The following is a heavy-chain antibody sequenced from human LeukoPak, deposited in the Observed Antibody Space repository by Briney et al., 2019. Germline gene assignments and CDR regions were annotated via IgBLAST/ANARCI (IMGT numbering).Heavy chain of an antibody. CDR1: GGSISSSY. D-gene: IGHD1-14*01. CDR3: ARHEPPGARRHLDY. CDR2: IYNTGTT. Sequence: PSETLSLTCNVSGGSISSSYWSWTRQPPGKGLEWVGYIYNTGTTNYNPSLNSRVTISVDTSKNQLSLRLSSVTAADTAVYYCARHEPPGARRHLDYWGQGTLVTVSS. J-gene: IGHJ4*02. V-gene: IGHV4-59*08.